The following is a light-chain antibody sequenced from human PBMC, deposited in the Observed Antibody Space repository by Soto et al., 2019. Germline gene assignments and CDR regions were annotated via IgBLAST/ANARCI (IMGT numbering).Light chain of an antibody. J-gene: IGKJ5*01. V-gene: IGKV3-11*01. Sequence: EFVLTQSPATLSVSPGERATLSCRASQSVSSSLAWYQQKPGQVPRLLIYDASNRATGIPARFSGSGSGTDFPLTITRLEPEDFAVYYCQQRSNWPITFGQGTRLEIK. CDR1: QSVSSS. CDR2: DAS. CDR3: QQRSNWPIT.